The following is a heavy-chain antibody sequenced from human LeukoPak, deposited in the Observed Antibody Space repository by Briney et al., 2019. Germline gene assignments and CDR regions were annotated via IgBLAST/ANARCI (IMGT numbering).Heavy chain of an antibody. CDR2: ISWDGGST. J-gene: IGHJ6*03. V-gene: IGHV3-43D*03. CDR1: GFTFSNNA. D-gene: IGHD6-13*01. Sequence: GGSLRLSCAASGFTFSNNAMHWVRQAPGKGLEWVSLISWDGGSTYYADSVKGRFTISRDNSKNSLYLQMNSLRAEDTALYYCAKDKAATYYYYYMDVWGKGTTVTVSS. CDR3: AKDKAATYYYYYMDV.